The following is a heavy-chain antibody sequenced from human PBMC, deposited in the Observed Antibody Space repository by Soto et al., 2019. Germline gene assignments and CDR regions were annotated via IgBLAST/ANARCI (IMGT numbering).Heavy chain of an antibody. D-gene: IGHD2-2*01. J-gene: IGHJ4*02. CDR2: IYYSGST. Sequence: LSLTWDVSGSSVSRGVYYLSWIRQHPGKGLEWIGYIYYSGSTYYNPSLKSRVTISVDTSKNQFSLKLSSVTAADTAVYFCARVFDVVLPSAIRYFYYWGQGTLVTVSS. CDR1: GSSVSRGVYY. V-gene: IGHV4-31*11. CDR3: ARVFDVVLPSAIRYFYY.